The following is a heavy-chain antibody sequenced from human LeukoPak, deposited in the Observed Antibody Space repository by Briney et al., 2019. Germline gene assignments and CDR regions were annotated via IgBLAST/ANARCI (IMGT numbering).Heavy chain of an antibody. CDR2: ISSSGST. CDR1: GGSISSSRYY. J-gene: IGHJ4*02. D-gene: IGHD3-16*01. V-gene: IGHV4-39*07. CDR3: ASLQGQITSRPFHH. Sequence: SSETLSLTCTVSGGSISSSRYYWGWIRQPPGKGLEWIGSISSSGSTNYSPSLKSRVTISVDTSKNQFSLKVTSVTAADTAVYHCASLQGQITSRPFHHWGQGTLVSVSS.